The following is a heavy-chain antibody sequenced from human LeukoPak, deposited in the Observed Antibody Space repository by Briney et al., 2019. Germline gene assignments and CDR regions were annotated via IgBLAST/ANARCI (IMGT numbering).Heavy chain of an antibody. Sequence: GGSLRLSCSASGFTFSSYAMHWVRQAPGKGLEYVSAISSNGGSTYYTDSVKGRFTISRDNSKNTLYLQMSSLRAEDTAVYYCVKGGGNSYYYYGMDVWGQGTTVTVSS. J-gene: IGHJ6*02. D-gene: IGHD4-23*01. V-gene: IGHV3-64D*09. CDR3: VKGGGNSYYYYGMDV. CDR1: GFTFSSYA. CDR2: ISSNGGST.